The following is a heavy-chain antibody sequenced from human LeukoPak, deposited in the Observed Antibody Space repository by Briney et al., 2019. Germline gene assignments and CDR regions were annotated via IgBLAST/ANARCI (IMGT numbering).Heavy chain of an antibody. D-gene: IGHD3-10*01. CDR2: ISAYNGNT. CDR3: ASSSRRSYYGSGIYDY. V-gene: IGHV1-18*01. CDR1: GYTFTSYG. Sequence: GASVKVSCKASGYTFTSYGISWVRQAPGQGLEWMGWISAYNGNTNYAQKLQGRVTMTTDTFTSTAYMELRSLRSDDTAVYYCASSSRRSYYGSGIYDYWGQGTLVTVSS. J-gene: IGHJ4*02.